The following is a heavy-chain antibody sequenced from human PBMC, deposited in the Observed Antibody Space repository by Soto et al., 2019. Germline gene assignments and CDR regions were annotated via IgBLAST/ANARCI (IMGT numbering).Heavy chain of an antibody. J-gene: IGHJ4*02. CDR2: MYYSEST. CDR1: SGSISSGDYY. Sequence: PSETLSLTCTVSSGSISSGDYYWSWIRQPPGKGLEWIGYMYYSESTYYNPSLKSRVTISVDTSKNQFSLKLSSVTAADTAVYYCARWLGYGPHFDYWGQGTLVTVSS. CDR3: ARWLGYGPHFDY. D-gene: IGHD5-12*01. V-gene: IGHV4-30-4*01.